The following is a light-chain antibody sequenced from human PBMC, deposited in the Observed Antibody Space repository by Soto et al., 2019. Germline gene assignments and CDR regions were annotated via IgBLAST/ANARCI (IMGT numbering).Light chain of an antibody. V-gene: IGKV3-20*01. CDR1: QSFSVNY. Sequence: EIVLTQSPDTMSLSPGERATLSCRSSQSFSVNYFAWFQQKPGQAPRLLIYGASNRATGIPHRFSGSGSGTDFTLTISRLEPEDFAMYHCQYYGTSPAFGQGTKV. CDR2: GAS. CDR3: QYYGTSPA. J-gene: IGKJ1*01.